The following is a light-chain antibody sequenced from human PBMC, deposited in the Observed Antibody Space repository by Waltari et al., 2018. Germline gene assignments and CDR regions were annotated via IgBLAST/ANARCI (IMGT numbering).Light chain of an antibody. CDR2: WAS. CDR1: QNLLYTSNNKNF. J-gene: IGKJ4*01. CDR3: QQYYSPPLT. Sequence: DIVMTQSPDSLAVSLGERATINCKSSQNLLYTSNNKNFLAWYQQRPGHPLKLLIYWASTRESGVPDRFRGNGSGTDVTLTITALQAEDVAVYYCQQYYSPPLTFGGGTKVEIK. V-gene: IGKV4-1*01.